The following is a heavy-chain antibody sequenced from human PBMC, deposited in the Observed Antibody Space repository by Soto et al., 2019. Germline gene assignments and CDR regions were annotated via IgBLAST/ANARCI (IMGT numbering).Heavy chain of an antibody. D-gene: IGHD2-15*01. CDR2: INAGNGNT. Sequence: GASVKVSCKASGYTFTTYAMHWVRQAPGQRLEWMGWINAGNGNTKYSQKFQGRVTITRDTSANTAYMELSSLRSEDTAVYYCARDRGALGYCSGGSRYSSHDVFDIWGQGTMVTVSS. CDR1: GYTFTTYA. J-gene: IGHJ3*02. CDR3: ARDRGALGYCSGGSRYSSHDVFDI. V-gene: IGHV1-3*01.